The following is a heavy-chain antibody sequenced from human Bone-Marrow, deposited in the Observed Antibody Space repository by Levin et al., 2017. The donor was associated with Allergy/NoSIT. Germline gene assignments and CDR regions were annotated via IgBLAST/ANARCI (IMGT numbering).Heavy chain of an antibody. CDR3: ARESDPYSDYDVQGIDI. CDR1: GYTFTSYG. D-gene: IGHD5-12*01. Sequence: GESLKISCKASGYTFTSYGISWVRQAPGQGLEWMGWISVYNGNTNYAQKLQGRVTMTTDTSTSTAYMELRSLRSDDTAVYYCARESDPYSDYDVQGIDIWGQGTMVTVSS. J-gene: IGHJ3*02. V-gene: IGHV1-18*01. CDR2: ISVYNGNT.